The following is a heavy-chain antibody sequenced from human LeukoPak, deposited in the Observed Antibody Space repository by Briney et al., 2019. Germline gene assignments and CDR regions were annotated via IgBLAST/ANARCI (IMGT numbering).Heavy chain of an antibody. D-gene: IGHD3-22*01. CDR2: IIPIFGIA. CDR3: ARLSRYYDSSGYYYSGWFDP. J-gene: IGHJ5*02. V-gene: IGHV1-69*04. CDR1: GGTFSSYA. Sequence: ASVKVSCKASGGTFSSYAISWVRQAPGQGLEWMGRIIPIFGIANYAQKFQGRVTITADKSTSTAYMELSSLRSEDTAVYYCARLSRYYDSSGYYYSGWFDPWGQGTLVTASS.